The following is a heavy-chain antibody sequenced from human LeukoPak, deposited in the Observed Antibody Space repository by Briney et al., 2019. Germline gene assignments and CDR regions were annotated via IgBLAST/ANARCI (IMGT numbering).Heavy chain of an antibody. J-gene: IGHJ4*02. D-gene: IGHD2-15*01. CDR1: GGSVSSYY. Sequence: SETLSLTSAVSGGSVSSYYWSWMRQPPGKGLEWIGYIYYNGNTVYNPSGKSRLTISLDASKNEVSLKLQSVTAADTGVYFCAGHSREVVVSAIEYWGQGTRVTVSS. CDR2: IYYNGNT. CDR3: AGHSREVVVSAIEY. V-gene: IGHV4-59*08.